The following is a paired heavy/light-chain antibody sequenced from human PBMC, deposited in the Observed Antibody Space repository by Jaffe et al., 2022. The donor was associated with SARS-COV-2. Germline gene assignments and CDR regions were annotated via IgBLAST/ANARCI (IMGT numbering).Light chain of an antibody. CDR2: WAS. CDR1: QSVLYSSNNKNY. Sequence: DFVMTQSPDSLAVSLGERATINCKSSQSVLYSSNNKNYLAWYQQKPGQPPKLLIYWASTRESGVPDRFSGSGSRTDFTLTISSLQAEDVAVYYCQQYYNTPCTFGQGTKLEIK. J-gene: IGKJ2*02. CDR3: QQYYNTPCT. V-gene: IGKV4-1*01.
Heavy chain of an antibody. V-gene: IGHV4-59*12. CDR2: IYYSGGT. Sequence: QVQLQESGPGLVKPSETLSLTCTVSGGSISTYYWSWIRQPPGKGLEWIGDIYYSGGTNYNPSLKSRVTISVDTSKNQFSLRLSSVTAADTAVYYCARATSTGWIYFQHWGQGALVTVSS. CDR3: ARATSTGWIYFQH. J-gene: IGHJ1*01. D-gene: IGHD2-2*01. CDR1: GGSISTYY.